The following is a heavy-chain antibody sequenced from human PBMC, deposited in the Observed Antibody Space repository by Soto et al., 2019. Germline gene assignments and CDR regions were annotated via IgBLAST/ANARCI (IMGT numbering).Heavy chain of an antibody. D-gene: IGHD6-19*01. Sequence: VQLVESGGGVVQPGRSLRLSCAASGFTFSDYAMHWVRQAPGKGLEWVAVVSHDGRNTHYADSVKGRFTISRDSSKNAVSLEMTSLRAEATAVYYCAKGGRQWLVTSAFNYWGQGALVTVSS. CDR2: VSHDGRNT. J-gene: IGHJ4*02. CDR3: AKGGRQWLVTSAFNY. V-gene: IGHV3-30*18. CDR1: GFTFSDYA.